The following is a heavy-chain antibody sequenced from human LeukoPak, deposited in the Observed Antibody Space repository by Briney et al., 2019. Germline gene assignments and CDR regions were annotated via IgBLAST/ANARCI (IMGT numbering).Heavy chain of an antibody. Sequence: SQTLSLTCTVSRGSISSSSYYWGWIRQPPGKWREWSGSIYYGGSTYYNPSLKSPVNISVDKSTHQFSLKPSSVTAADTAVYYCARLEWQRTFDYWGPGTLVTVSS. J-gene: IGHJ4*02. D-gene: IGHD3-3*01. CDR2: IYYGGST. CDR1: RGSISSSSYY. CDR3: ARLEWQRTFDY. V-gene: IGHV4-39*01.